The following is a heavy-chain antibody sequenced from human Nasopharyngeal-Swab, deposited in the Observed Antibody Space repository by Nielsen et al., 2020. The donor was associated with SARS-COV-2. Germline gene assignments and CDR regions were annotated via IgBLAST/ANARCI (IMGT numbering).Heavy chain of an antibody. J-gene: IGHJ4*02. Sequence: RQAPGKGLEWIGSIYYSGRTYYNPSLKSRVTISVDTSKNQFSLKLSSVTAADTAVYYCARPGTGIAAADYWGQGTRVTVSS. CDR3: ARPGTGIAAADY. CDR2: IYYSGRT. V-gene: IGHV4-39*01. D-gene: IGHD6-13*01.